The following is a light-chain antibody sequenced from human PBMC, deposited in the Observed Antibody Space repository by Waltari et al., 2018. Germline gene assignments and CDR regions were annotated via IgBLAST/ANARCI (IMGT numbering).Light chain of an antibody. CDR2: DVS. J-gene: IGLJ1*01. Sequence: QSALTQPASVSGSPGQSITISCTGTSSDVGLYDYVSWYQHHPRKAPKLVIYDVSYRPSGISTRFSASTSGNTASLTISGLQAEDEADYYCTSYTGSSTRYVFGTGTKVTVL. CDR3: TSYTGSSTRYV. CDR1: SSDVGLYDY. V-gene: IGLV2-14*01.